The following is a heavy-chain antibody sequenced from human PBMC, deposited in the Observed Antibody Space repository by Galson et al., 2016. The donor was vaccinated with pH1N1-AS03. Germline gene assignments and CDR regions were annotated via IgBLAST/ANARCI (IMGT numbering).Heavy chain of an antibody. CDR2: ISGSGTGT. V-gene: IGHV3-23*01. CDR3: ATDRFGEPTT. D-gene: IGHD3-16*01. Sequence: SLRLSCAASGFTFSIYAMSWVRQAPGKGLEWVSTISGSGTGTYYADSVRGRFTISRHISTNTVTLQMNNLRVEDTATYYCATDRFGEPTTWGQGTLIIVS. CDR1: GFTFSIYA. J-gene: IGHJ5*02.